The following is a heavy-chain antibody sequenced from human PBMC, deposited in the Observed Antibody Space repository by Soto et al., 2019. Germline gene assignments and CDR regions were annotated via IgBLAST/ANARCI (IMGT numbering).Heavy chain of an antibody. CDR3: ASSSTGIAVAGWYYSYYGMDV. J-gene: IGHJ6*02. Sequence: SETLSLTCTVSGGSISSSSYYWGWIRQPPGKGLEWIGSIYYSGSTYYNPSLKSRVTISVDTSKNQFSLKLSSVTAADTAVYYCASSSTGIAVAGWYYSYYGMDVWGQGTTVTVSS. D-gene: IGHD6-19*01. V-gene: IGHV4-39*01. CDR1: GGSISSSSYY. CDR2: IYYSGST.